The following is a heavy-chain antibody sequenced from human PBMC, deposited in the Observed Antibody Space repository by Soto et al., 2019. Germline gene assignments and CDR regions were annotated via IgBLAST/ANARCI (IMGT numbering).Heavy chain of an antibody. J-gene: IGHJ6*02. CDR3: ANRGVKIFGAVNYYYGMDV. Sequence: GGSLRLSCAASGVTFSSYAMSWVRQAPGKGLEWVSAISGSGGSTYYADSVKGRFSISRDNSENTLYLQMNSLRAEDTAVYSRANRGVKIFGAVNYYYGMDVWGHGATLTVSS. CDR2: ISGSGGST. V-gene: IGHV3-23*01. D-gene: IGHD3-3*01. CDR1: GVTFSSYA.